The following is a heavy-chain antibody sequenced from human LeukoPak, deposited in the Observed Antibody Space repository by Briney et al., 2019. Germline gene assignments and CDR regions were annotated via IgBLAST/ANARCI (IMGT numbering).Heavy chain of an antibody. Sequence: GGSLRLSCEASGFTFSSSGMSWVRQAPGKGLEWVSSISSSSVYIYYAHSLKGRFTISRDNAKNSLYLQMNSLRAEDTAVYYCARAGSGTYNLDYWGQGTLVTVSS. CDR2: ISSSSVYI. D-gene: IGHD1-26*01. CDR3: ARAGSGTYNLDY. V-gene: IGHV3-21*01. CDR1: GFTFSSSG. J-gene: IGHJ4*02.